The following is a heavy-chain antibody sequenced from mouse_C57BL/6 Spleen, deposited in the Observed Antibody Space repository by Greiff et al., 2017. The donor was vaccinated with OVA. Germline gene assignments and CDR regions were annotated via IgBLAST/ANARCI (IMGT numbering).Heavy chain of an antibody. D-gene: IGHD1-1*01. J-gene: IGHJ2*01. Sequence: VQLQQSGPELVKPGASVKISCKASGYSFTGYYLNWVKQSPEKSLEWIGEINPSTGGTTYNQKFKAKVTLSVDKSSSTAYLQLKSLTSEDSAVYYCARGGTTVFDYWGQGTTLTVSS. V-gene: IGHV1-42*01. CDR3: ARGGTTVFDY. CDR2: INPSTGGT. CDR1: GYSFTGYY.